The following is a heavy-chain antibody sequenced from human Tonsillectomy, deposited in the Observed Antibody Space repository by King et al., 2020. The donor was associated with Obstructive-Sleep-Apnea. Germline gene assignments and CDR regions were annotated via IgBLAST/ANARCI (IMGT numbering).Heavy chain of an antibody. D-gene: IGHD6-13*01. CDR3: ARGSGAAAVNWFDP. V-gene: IGHV4-34*01. Sequence: VQLQQWGAGLLKPSETLSLTCAVFGGSFSDYYWSWIRQPPGKGLEWIGEINHSGSTNYNPSLKSRVTTSVDTSKNQFSLRLSSLTAADTAGYYCARGSGAAAVNWFDPWGQGTLVTVSS. J-gene: IGHJ5*02. CDR1: GGSFSDYY. CDR2: INHSGST.